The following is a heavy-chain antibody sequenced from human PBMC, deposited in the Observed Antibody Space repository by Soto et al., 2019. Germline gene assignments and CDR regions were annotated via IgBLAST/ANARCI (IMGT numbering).Heavy chain of an antibody. D-gene: IGHD6-6*01. V-gene: IGHV3-23*01. CDR1: RFTFSSYS. CDR2: ISGSGGST. CDR3: AKSGRSSFGWYNWFDP. J-gene: IGHJ5*02. Sequence: GGSLRLSCAASRFTFSSYSMSWVRQAPGKGLEWVSAISGSGGSTYCADSVKGRFTISRDNSKNTLYLQMNSLRAEDTAVYYCAKSGRSSFGWYNWFDPWGQGTLVTVSS.